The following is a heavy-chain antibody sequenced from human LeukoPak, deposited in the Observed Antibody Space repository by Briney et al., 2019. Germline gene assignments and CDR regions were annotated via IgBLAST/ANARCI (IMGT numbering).Heavy chain of an antibody. Sequence: PSVTLSLTCGVSGGSISGTNWWSWVRQPPGQGLEWIGEISLRGPTSYNPSLRSRLTMSLDESKNQVSLNLTSVTAADTAVYYCSRESGPFSPFGFWGQGTLVS. CDR1: GGSISGTNW. CDR3: SRESGPFSPFGF. J-gene: IGHJ4*02. D-gene: IGHD1-26*01. CDR2: ISLRGPT. V-gene: IGHV4-4*02.